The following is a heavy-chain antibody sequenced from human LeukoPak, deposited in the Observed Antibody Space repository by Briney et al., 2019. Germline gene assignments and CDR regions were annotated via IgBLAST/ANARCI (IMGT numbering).Heavy chain of an antibody. CDR3: AGDSADIVVVPAAIVM. J-gene: IGHJ4*02. V-gene: IGHV1-18*01. CDR2: ISAYNGNT. Sequence: ASVKVSCKASGYTFTSYGISWVRQAPGQGLEWMGWISAYNGNTNYAQKLQGRVTMTTDTSTSTAYMELRSLRSDDTAVYYCAGDSADIVVVPAAIVMWGQGTLVTVSS. D-gene: IGHD2-2*01. CDR1: GYTFTSYG.